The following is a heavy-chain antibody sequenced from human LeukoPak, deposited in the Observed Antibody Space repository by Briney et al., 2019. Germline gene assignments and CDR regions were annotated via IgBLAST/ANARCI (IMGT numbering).Heavy chain of an antibody. D-gene: IGHD3-10*01. J-gene: IGHJ6*03. CDR3: ARDRDVLLWFGESYYYYYMDV. V-gene: IGHV3-21*01. Sequence: GGSLRLSCAASGFTFSSYSMNWVRQAPGKGLEWVSSISSSSSYIYYADSVKGRFTISRDNAKNSLYLQMNSLRGEDTAVYYCARDRDVLLWFGESYYYYYMDVWGKGTTVTVSS. CDR2: ISSSSSYI. CDR1: GFTFSSYS.